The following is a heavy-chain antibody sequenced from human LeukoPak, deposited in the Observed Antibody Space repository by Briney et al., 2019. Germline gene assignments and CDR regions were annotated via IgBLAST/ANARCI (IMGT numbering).Heavy chain of an antibody. CDR1: RFSLITYW. CDR2: ISSSSAYI. D-gene: IGHD2-15*01. Sequence: GESLRLSCAGARFSLITYWIQWVRQAPGKGLEWVSSISSSSAYIFYADSVKGRFTISRSNADNSLYLQINSLRAEDTVVYQGTTPKRFDCSATNCYFDRWGQGTLVTVSS. V-gene: IGHV3-21*01. CDR3: TTPKRFDCSATNCYFDR. J-gene: IGHJ4*03.